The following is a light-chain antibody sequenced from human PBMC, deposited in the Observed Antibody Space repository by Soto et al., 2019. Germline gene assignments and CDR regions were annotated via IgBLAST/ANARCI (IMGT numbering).Light chain of an antibody. J-gene: IGLJ1*01. Sequence: QSVLTQPASVSGSPGQSITISCTGTSSDIGYYNYVSWYQQHPGKAPKLIIYEVSNRPSGVSNRFSGSKSANTASLTISGLQAEDEADYHCSSYTTSSTVVFGAGTKVTAL. CDR1: SSDIGYYNY. CDR3: SSYTTSSTVV. V-gene: IGLV2-14*01. CDR2: EVS.